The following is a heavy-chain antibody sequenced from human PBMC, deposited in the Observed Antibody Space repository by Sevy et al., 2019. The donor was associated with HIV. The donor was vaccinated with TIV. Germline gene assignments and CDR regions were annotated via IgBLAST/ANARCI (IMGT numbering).Heavy chain of an antibody. Sequence: TRSLTCTVSGGSISSGDYYWSWIRQPPGKGLEWIGYIYYSGSTYYNPSLRSRVTISVDTSKNQYSLKLSSVTAADTAVYYCAREPRGHRYYDSSGYRYKWFDPWGQGTLVTVSS. CDR1: GGSISSGDYY. CDR3: AREPRGHRYYDSSGYRYKWFDP. J-gene: IGHJ5*02. D-gene: IGHD3-22*01. V-gene: IGHV4-30-4*01. CDR2: IYYSGST.